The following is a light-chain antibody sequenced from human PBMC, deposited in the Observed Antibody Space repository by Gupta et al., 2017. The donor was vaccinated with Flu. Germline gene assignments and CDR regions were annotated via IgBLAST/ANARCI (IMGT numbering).Light chain of an antibody. CDR2: WAS. Sequence: NCKSSHNLFYESKNKTYLAWYQQKPGQPPKLLILWASTRKSGVPDRFSGGGSESDFALTINSLQAEDVAIYYCQQYYYTPITFGQGTRLEI. V-gene: IGKV4-1*01. CDR3: QQYYYTPIT. J-gene: IGKJ5*01. CDR1: HNLFYESKNKTY.